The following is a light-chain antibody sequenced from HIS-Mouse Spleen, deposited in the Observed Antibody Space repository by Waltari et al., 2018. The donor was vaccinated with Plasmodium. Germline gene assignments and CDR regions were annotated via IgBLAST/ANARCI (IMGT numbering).Light chain of an antibody. CDR1: SSVVGSYNL. CDR3: CSYAGSSTYV. CDR2: EGS. J-gene: IGLJ1*01. V-gene: IGLV2-23*01. Sequence: QSALPQPASASGSPGQSITIPCTGISSVVGSYNLVSWYQHHPRKAPKLMIYEGSKRPSGVSNRFSGSKSGNTASLTISGLQAEDEADYYCCSYAGSSTYVFGTGTKVTVL.